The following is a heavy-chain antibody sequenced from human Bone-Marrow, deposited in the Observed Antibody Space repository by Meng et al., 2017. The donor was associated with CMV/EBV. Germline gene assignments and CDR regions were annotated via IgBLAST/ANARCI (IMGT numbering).Heavy chain of an antibody. CDR3: ARDSYRVTIFGAAAFFDL. Sequence: GESLKISCAASGFTFSNYAMHWVRQAPGKGLEWVAVISYDGSNKYYADSVKGRFTIPRDNAKNTLYLQMNSLRAEDTAVYYCARDSYRVTIFGAAAFFDLWGRGTLVTVSS. J-gene: IGHJ2*01. CDR2: ISYDGSNK. V-gene: IGHV3-30*04. CDR1: GFTFSNYA. D-gene: IGHD3-3*01.